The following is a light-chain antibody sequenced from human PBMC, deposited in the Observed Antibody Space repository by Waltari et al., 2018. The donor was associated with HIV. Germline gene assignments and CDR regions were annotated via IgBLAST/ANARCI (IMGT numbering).Light chain of an antibody. CDR1: TSNIETEA. Sequence: QSVLTQPPSVSGTPGQTVTIPCSGSTSNIETEALYWYQQLPGTAPKLLIYRNYKRPSGVSDRFSCSKSGASASLVISGLRSEYEAHYYCVSYDSRLDERLFGGGTKLTVL. CDR3: VSYDSRLDERL. V-gene: IGLV1-47*01. CDR2: RNY. J-gene: IGLJ3*02.